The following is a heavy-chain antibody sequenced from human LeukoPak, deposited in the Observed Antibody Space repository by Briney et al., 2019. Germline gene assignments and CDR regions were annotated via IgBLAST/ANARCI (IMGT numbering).Heavy chain of an antibody. CDR3: ARGTMFPYYYDY. CDR1: GFTFSSYG. CDR2: IRYDGSNK. J-gene: IGHJ4*02. V-gene: IGHV3-30*02. D-gene: IGHD3-10*02. Sequence: GGSLRLSCAASGFTFSSYGMHWVRQAPGKGLEWVAFIRYDGSNKYYADSVKGRFTISRDNSKNTLYLQMNSLRAEDTAVYYCARGTMFPYYYDYWGQGTLVTVSS.